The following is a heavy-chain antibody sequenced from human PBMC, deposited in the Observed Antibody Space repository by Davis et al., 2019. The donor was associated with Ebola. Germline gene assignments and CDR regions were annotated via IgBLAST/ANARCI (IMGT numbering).Heavy chain of an antibody. J-gene: IGHJ4*01. D-gene: IGHD6-19*01. V-gene: IGHV3-30*03. CDR3: ARESGSDGWLPLDH. Sequence: PGGSLRLSCVASGFTFGTYAMHWVRQAPGKGLEWVAVISRDGSNSHYAESVKGRFTISRDNSKKTLFLDINSPTTEDTAVYYCARESGSDGWLPLDHWGQGTLVTVS. CDR2: ISRDGSNS. CDR1: GFTFGTYA.